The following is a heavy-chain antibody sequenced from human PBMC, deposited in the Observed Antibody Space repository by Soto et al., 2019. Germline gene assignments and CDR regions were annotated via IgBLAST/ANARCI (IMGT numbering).Heavy chain of an antibody. CDR2: IYYTGNT. J-gene: IGHJ5*02. Sequence: PSETLSLTCSVSGGSISSGDFYWSWLRQPPWKGLEWIGYIYYTGNTYYNMSLENRATMSVDTSKNQYSLKLHSVTAADTAVYYCARGQRLDPWGRGXLVTVS. V-gene: IGHV4-30-4*01. CDR1: GGSISSGDFY. CDR3: ARGQRLDP.